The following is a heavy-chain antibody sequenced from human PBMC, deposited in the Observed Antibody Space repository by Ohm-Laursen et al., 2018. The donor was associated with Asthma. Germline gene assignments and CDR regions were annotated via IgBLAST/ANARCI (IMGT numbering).Heavy chain of an antibody. CDR3: ARIGPEWELPGREYSLHH. J-gene: IGHJ1*01. CDR2: ISTASSFI. V-gene: IGHV3-21*01. CDR1: GYTFSRYS. Sequence: SLRLSCAASGYTFSRYSIHWVRQIPGKGLEWVASISTASSFIYYADSVRGRFTTSRDNARNSVYLQMNSLGAEDTALYYCARIGPEWELPGREYSLHHWGEGTLVTVSS. D-gene: IGHD1-26*01.